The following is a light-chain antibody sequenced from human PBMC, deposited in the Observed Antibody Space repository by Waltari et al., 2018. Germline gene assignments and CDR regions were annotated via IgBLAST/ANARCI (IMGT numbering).Light chain of an antibody. V-gene: IGLV2-11*01. CDR1: TSDVGGYVY. J-gene: IGLJ3*02. CDR2: DVS. CDR3: CSFAGPYTWV. Sequence: QSALTQPRPVSGSPGQSVTISCTGTTSDVGGYVYVSWYQHHPGKAPKHMINDVSDRPSGVPDRFFGSKSGATASLTISGLQAEDEADYYCCSFAGPYTWVFGGGTKLTVL.